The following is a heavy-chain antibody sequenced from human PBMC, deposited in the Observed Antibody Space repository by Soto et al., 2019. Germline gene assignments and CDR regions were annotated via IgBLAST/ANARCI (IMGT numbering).Heavy chain of an antibody. CDR2: IYYSGTT. D-gene: IGHD2-2*01. J-gene: IGHJ4*02. Sequence: QLQLQESGPGLVKPSETLSLTCTVSGGSISSSSYYWGWIRQPPGKGLEWIGSIYYSGTTDYNPSRRSEVSRSVDTSKNQVSLKLSSVTAADTAVYYCAIRRRAIIVPANEESYFDFWGQGTLVTVSS. CDR3: AIRRRAIIVPANEESYFDF. V-gene: IGHV4-39*01. CDR1: GGSISSSSYY.